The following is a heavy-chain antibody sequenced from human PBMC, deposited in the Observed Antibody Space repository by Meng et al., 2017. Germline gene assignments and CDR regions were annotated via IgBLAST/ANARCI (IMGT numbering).Heavy chain of an antibody. Sequence: GGSLRLSCAASGFTFSSYAMHWVRQAPGKGLEWVAVISYDGSNKYYADSVKGRFTISRDNSKNTLYLQMNSPRAEDTAVYYCARSLGGQQLAYFDYWGQGTLVTVSS. J-gene: IGHJ4*02. CDR3: ARSLGGQQLAYFDY. CDR1: GFTFSSYA. CDR2: ISYDGSNK. V-gene: IGHV3-30*04. D-gene: IGHD6-13*01.